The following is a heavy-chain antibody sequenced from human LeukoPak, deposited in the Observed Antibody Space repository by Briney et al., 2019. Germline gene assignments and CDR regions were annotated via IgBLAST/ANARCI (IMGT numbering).Heavy chain of an antibody. CDR3: ARDRGCSATTCYTGGDWFDP. CDR2: INPNSGAT. D-gene: IGHD2-2*02. CDR1: GYTFTYYY. Sequence: ASVKVSCKASGYTFTYYYIHWVRQAPGQGLEWMGWINPNSGATNYAQKFLGRVTMTRDTSISTAYVELSRLRTDDTAVYFCARDRGCSATTCYTGGDWFDPWGQGTLVTVSS. J-gene: IGHJ5*02. V-gene: IGHV1-2*02.